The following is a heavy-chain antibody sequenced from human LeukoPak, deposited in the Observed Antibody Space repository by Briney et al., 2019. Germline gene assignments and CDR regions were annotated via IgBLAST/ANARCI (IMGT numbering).Heavy chain of an antibody. D-gene: IGHD3-9*01. J-gene: IGHJ4*02. CDR1: GGSISSYY. CDR3: ASLPDILTGYYLDY. Sequence: PSETLSLTCTVSGGSISSYYWSWIRQPAGKGLEWIGRIYSSGSTNYNPSLKSRVTKSVDTSKNQFSLKLSSVTAADTAVYYCASLPDILTGYYLDYWGQGTLVTVSS. V-gene: IGHV4-4*07. CDR2: IYSSGST.